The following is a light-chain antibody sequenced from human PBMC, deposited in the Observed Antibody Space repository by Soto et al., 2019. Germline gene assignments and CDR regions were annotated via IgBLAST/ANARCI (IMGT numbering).Light chain of an antibody. CDR3: QQYGTSEII. CDR2: DTS. Sequence: ELVLTQSPGTLSLSPGERATLSCRASQSVSNNYLAWYQQKPGQAPRLLIYDTSSRATGVPDRYSASGSGTDFTLTISRLEPEDFAVFFCQQYGTSEIIFGQGTRLEI. CDR1: QSVSNNY. J-gene: IGKJ5*01. V-gene: IGKV3-20*01.